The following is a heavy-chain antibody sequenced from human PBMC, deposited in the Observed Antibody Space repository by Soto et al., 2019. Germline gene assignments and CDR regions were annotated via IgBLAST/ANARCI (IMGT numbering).Heavy chain of an antibody. CDR2: ISSSSSYI. CDR1: GFTFSSFS. J-gene: IGHJ4*02. Sequence: PGRSLRLSCAASGFTFSSFSMNWVRQAPGKGLEWVSSISSSSSYIYYADSVKGRFTISRDNAKSSLYLQMNNLRAEDTAFYFCARATQSYYDTSGYYSYVHWGQGAQVTVSS. CDR3: ARATQSYYDTSGYYSYVH. V-gene: IGHV3-21*04. D-gene: IGHD3-22*01.